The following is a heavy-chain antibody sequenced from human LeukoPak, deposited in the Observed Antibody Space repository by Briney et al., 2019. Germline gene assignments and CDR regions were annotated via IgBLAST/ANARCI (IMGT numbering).Heavy chain of an antibody. CDR3: ARGGLTGGFDY. J-gene: IGHJ4*02. CDR1: GGSFSGCY. CDR2: INHSGSS. D-gene: IGHD1-14*01. Sequence: PSETLSLTCAVYGGSFSGCYWSWIRQRPGKGLEWIGEINHSGSSNYNPSLKSPITISADTSQTQLYLTLSSVTAADTDVYYCARGGLTGGFDYWGQGTLVTVSS. V-gene: IGHV4-34*01.